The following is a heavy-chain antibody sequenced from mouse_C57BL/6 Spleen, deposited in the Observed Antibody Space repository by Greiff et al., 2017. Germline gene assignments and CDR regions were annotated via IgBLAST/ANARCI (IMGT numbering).Heavy chain of an antibody. CDR2: IYPGDGDT. Sequence: QVQLQQSGAELVKPGASVKISCKASGYAFSSYWMNWVKQRPGKGLEWIGQIYPGDGDTNYNGKFKGKATLTADKSSSTAYMQLSSLTSEDSAVYFCASEGVATRYFDVWGTGTTVTVSS. D-gene: IGHD1-1*02. V-gene: IGHV1-80*01. J-gene: IGHJ1*03. CDR3: ASEGVATRYFDV. CDR1: GYAFSSYW.